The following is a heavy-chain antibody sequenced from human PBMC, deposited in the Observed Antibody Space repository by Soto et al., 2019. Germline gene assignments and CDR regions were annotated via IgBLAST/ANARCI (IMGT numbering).Heavy chain of an antibody. Sequence: QVQLQESGPGLVKPSGTLSLTCAVSGGSISSSNWWSWVRQPPGKGLEWIGEIYHSGSTNYNPSLKGPVPLSVEQSKDQFSLEVDSVTGGDTGGEYCARVAVAGTRVDYWGQGTLVTVSS. CDR1: GGSISSSNW. J-gene: IGHJ4*02. CDR2: IYHSGST. V-gene: IGHV4-4*02. D-gene: IGHD6-19*01. CDR3: ARVAVAGTRVDY.